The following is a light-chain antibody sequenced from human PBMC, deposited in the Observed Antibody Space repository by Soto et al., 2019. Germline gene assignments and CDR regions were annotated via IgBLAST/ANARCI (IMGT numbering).Light chain of an antibody. CDR3: QQRGGWPLT. CDR2: DAS. CDR1: QGFGRF. J-gene: IGKJ4*01. V-gene: IGKV3-11*01. Sequence: EIVLTQSPATLSFSPGERAALSCRASQGFGRFLAWYQQKPGQPPRLLIYDASNQATGIPARFSGSGSETDFTLAIDNLEPEDFAVYYCQQRGGWPLTFGGGTKVEIK.